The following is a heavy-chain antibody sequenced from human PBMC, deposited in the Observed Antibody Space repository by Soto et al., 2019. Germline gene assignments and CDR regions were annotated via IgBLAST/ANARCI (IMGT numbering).Heavy chain of an antibody. Sequence: QVQLQESGPGLVKPSETLSLTCTVSGGSIISYYWSWIRQPPGKGLEWIGYIYHSGSTNYNPSLKSRLTISVDTSKNQFSLKLISVTAADTAVYYCARQGNPRYCSGGSCFAVVDSWGQGTLVTVSS. J-gene: IGHJ4*02. CDR1: GGSIISYY. V-gene: IGHV4-59*08. CDR3: ARQGNPRYCSGGSCFAVVDS. CDR2: IYHSGST. D-gene: IGHD2-15*01.